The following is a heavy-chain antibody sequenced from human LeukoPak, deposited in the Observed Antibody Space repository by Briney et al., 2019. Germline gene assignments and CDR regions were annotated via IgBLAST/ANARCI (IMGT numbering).Heavy chain of an antibody. CDR3: ATESYDILTGYYFDY. J-gene: IGHJ4*02. Sequence: GGSLQISCKGSGYIFTSYWIGWVRQMPGKGLEWVGIIYPGDSNTRYSPSFQGQVTISADKSISTAYLQWSSLKASDTAMYYCATESYDILTGYYFDYWGQGTLVTVSS. V-gene: IGHV5-51*01. CDR2: IYPGDSNT. D-gene: IGHD3-9*01. CDR1: GYIFTSYW.